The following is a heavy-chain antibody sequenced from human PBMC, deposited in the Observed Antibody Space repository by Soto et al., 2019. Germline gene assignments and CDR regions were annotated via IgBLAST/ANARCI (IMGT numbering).Heavy chain of an antibody. CDR3: ARNKFGIAAAGSYYYYGMDV. V-gene: IGHV1-3*01. J-gene: IGHJ6*02. Sequence: ASVKVSCKASGYTFTSYAMHWVRQAPGQRLEWMGWINAGNGNTKYSQKFQGRVTITADESTSTAYMELSSLRSEDTAVYYCARNKFGIAAAGSYYYYGMDVWGQGTTVTVSS. CDR2: INAGNGNT. D-gene: IGHD6-13*01. CDR1: GYTFTSYA.